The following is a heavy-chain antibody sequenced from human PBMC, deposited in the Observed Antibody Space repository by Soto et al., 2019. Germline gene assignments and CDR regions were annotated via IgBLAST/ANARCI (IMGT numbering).Heavy chain of an antibody. J-gene: IGHJ6*02. CDR1: GGSISSHY. CDR3: ARHLGSYYDSSGLPYYYYGMDV. D-gene: IGHD3-22*01. Sequence: QVQLQESGPGLVKPSETLSLTCTVSGGSISSHYWSWIRQPPGKGLEWIGYIYYSGSTNYNPSLKSRVTISVDTSKNQFSLKLSSVTAADTAVHYCARHLGSYYDSSGLPYYYYGMDVWGQGTTVTVSS. V-gene: IGHV4-59*08. CDR2: IYYSGST.